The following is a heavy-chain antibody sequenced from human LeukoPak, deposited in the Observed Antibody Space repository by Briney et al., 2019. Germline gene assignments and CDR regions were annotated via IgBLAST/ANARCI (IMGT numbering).Heavy chain of an antibody. CDR3: ARTVHYDTLTGYPDY. CDR1: GFTFDDYA. J-gene: IGHJ4*02. CDR2: ISWNSGSI. V-gene: IGHV3-9*01. D-gene: IGHD3-9*01. Sequence: SLRLSCAASGFTFDDYAMHWVRQAPGKGLEWVSGISWNSGSIGYADSVKGRFTISRDNAKNSLYLQMNSLRAEDTALYYCARTVHYDTLTGYPDYWGQGTLVTVSS.